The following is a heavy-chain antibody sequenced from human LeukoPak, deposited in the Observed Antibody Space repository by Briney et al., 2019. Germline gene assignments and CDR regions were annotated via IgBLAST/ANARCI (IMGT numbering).Heavy chain of an antibody. V-gene: IGHV4-59*01. CDR3: ARRKRGSGGPFDY. D-gene: IGHD6-19*01. CDR1: GGSISSYY. J-gene: IGHJ4*02. CDR2: IYYSGST. Sequence: PSETLSLTCTVSGGSISSYYWSWIRQPPGKGLEWIGYIYYSGSTNYNPSLKSRVTISVDTSKNQFSLKLSSVTAADTAVYYCARRKRGSGGPFDYWGQGTLVTVSS.